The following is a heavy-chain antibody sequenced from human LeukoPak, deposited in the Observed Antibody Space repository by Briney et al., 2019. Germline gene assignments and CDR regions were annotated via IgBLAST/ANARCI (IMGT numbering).Heavy chain of an antibody. J-gene: IGHJ6*02. CDR1: GGSISSSSYY. CDR3: ARGPRHGELLGDYYYYYGMDV. V-gene: IGHV4-61*05. D-gene: IGHD1-26*01. CDR2: IYYSGST. Sequence: SETLSLTCTVSGGSISSSSYYWGWIRQPPGKGLEWIGYIYYSGSTNYNPSLKSRVTISVDTSKNQFSLKLSSVPAADTAVYYCARGPRHGELLGDYYYYYGMDVWGQGTTVTVSS.